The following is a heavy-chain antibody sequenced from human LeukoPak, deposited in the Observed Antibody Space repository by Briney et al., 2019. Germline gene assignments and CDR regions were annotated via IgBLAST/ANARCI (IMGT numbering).Heavy chain of an antibody. CDR3: ARDGSYCSGGSCYFDY. Sequence: GSLRLSCAASGFTVSSNYMSWVRQAPGKGLEWVSVIYSGGSTYYADSVKGRFTISRDNSKNTLYLQMNSLRAEDTAVYYCARDGSYCSGGSCYFDYWGQGTLVTVSS. CDR2: IYSGGST. J-gene: IGHJ4*02. V-gene: IGHV3-66*01. CDR1: GFTVSSNY. D-gene: IGHD2-15*01.